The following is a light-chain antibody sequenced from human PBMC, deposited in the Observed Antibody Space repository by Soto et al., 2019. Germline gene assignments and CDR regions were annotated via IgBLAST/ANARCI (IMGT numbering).Light chain of an antibody. CDR1: QSISSW. CDR3: QQYNSYWT. V-gene: IGKV1-5*03. J-gene: IGKJ1*01. Sequence: DIQMTRSPSTLSASVGDRVTITCLASQSISSWLAWYQQKPGKAPKLLIYKASSLESGVPSRFSGSGSGTEFTLTISSLQPDDFATYYCQQYNSYWTCGQGTKVEIK. CDR2: KAS.